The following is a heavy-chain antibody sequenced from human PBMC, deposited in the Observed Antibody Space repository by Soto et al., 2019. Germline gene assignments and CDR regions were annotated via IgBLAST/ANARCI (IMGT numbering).Heavy chain of an antibody. CDR2: VSVSGGTT. D-gene: IGHD3-22*01. J-gene: IGHJ4*02. Sequence: PEGSLRLSCAASGFMFNNYAMSWVRQAPGKGLEWVSTVSVSGGTTYYADSLKGRFTISRDNSKKTVYLQMNRLRADDTAIYYCAKGLYYYDSSGYRLFDYWGQGTLVTVSS. V-gene: IGHV3-23*01. CDR1: GFMFNNYA. CDR3: AKGLYYYDSSGYRLFDY.